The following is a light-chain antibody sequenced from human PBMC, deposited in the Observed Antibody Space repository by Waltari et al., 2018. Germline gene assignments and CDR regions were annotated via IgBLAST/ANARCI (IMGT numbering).Light chain of an antibody. Sequence: EVVLTQSPATLSFSPGERATLSCRASQSVNDYLAWYQQKPGQAPRLLMYDASNRATGIPARFSGSGSGTDFTLTISSLESEDFAVYYCQQRSNWPLTFGGGTKVEIK. CDR2: DAS. V-gene: IGKV3-11*01. CDR1: QSVNDY. J-gene: IGKJ4*01. CDR3: QQRSNWPLT.